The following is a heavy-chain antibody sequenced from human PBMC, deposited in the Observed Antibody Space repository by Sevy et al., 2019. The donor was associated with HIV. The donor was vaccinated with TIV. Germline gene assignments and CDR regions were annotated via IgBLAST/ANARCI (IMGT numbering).Heavy chain of an antibody. CDR3: TTYKEIVGATTFDY. J-gene: IGHJ4*02. CDR1: GFTFSNAW. V-gene: IGHV3-15*01. Sequence: GGSLRLSCAASGFTFSNAWMSWVRQAPGKGLEWVGRIKSKTDGGTTDYAAHVKGRFTISRDDSKNTLYLQMNSLKTEDTAVYYCTTYKEIVGATTFDYWGQGTLVTVSS. CDR2: IKSKTDGGTT. D-gene: IGHD1-26*01.